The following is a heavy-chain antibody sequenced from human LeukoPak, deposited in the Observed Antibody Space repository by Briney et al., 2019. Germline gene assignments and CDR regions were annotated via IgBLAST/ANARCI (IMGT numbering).Heavy chain of an antibody. V-gene: IGHV4-34*01. Sequence: SETLSLTCAVYGGSFSGYYWSWIRQPPGKGLEWIGEINHSGSTNYNPSLKSRVTISVDTSKNQFSLKLSSVTAADTAVYYCARAPETLRIAVAGTGAWFDPWGQGTLVTASS. D-gene: IGHD6-19*01. CDR2: INHSGST. J-gene: IGHJ5*02. CDR1: GGSFSGYY. CDR3: ARAPETLRIAVAGTGAWFDP.